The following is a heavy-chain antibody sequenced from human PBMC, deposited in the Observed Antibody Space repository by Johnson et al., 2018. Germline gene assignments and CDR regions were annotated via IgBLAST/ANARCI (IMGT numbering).Heavy chain of an antibody. V-gene: IGHV4-30-2*01. Sequence: QEQLQESGSGLVKPSQTLSLTCAVSGGSISSGGYSWSWIRQPPGKGLEWIGYIYHSGSTDYNPSLKSRATISVDRSKNQFSLKLSAVTAADTAVYYCAREISGPERGFDIWGQGTMVTVSS. CDR2: IYHSGST. CDR1: GGSISSGGYS. J-gene: IGHJ3*02. D-gene: IGHD3-3*02. CDR3: AREISGPERGFDI.